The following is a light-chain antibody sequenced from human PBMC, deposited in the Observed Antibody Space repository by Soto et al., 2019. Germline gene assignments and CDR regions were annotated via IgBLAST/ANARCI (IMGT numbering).Light chain of an antibody. J-gene: IGLJ2*01. CDR2: EVS. Sequence: QSALTQPASVSGSPGQSIAISCTGTSSDVVTYKYVSWYQQHPGKAPKLMIYEVSIRPSGVSDRFSGSKSGNTASLTISGRRPEDEAYYYCCSYAGSTTRVVFGGGTKLTVL. V-gene: IGLV2-14*01. CDR1: SSDVVTYKY. CDR3: CSYAGSTTRVV.